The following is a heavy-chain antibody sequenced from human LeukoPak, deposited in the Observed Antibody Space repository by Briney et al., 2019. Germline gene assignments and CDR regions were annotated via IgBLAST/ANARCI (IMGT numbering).Heavy chain of an antibody. J-gene: IGHJ5*02. CDR1: CGSINSGGYY. CDR3: ARRYCSGGSCYSGGNWFDP. Sequence: SQTLSLTCTVSCGSINSGGYYWSWIRQHPGKGLEWIGYIYYTGSTFYNPSLKSRVTISVDTSKNQFSLKLSSVTAADTAVYYCARRYCSGGSCYSGGNWFDPWGQGTLVTVSS. V-gene: IGHV4-31*03. CDR2: IYYTGST. D-gene: IGHD2-15*01.